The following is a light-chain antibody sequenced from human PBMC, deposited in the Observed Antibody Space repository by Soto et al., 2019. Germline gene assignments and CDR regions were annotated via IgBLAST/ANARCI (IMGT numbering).Light chain of an antibody. CDR1: QYVGIR. V-gene: IGKV3-11*01. Sequence: EIVLTHSPATLSSSPGETATISCMASQYVGIRLAWYQHKPGQAPRLLIYYTSNRATGIPARFSGSGSGTDFTLTISSLEPEDFAVYYCQKHSNWPINCGQGKRREIK. CDR3: QKHSNWPIN. J-gene: IGKJ5*01. CDR2: YTS.